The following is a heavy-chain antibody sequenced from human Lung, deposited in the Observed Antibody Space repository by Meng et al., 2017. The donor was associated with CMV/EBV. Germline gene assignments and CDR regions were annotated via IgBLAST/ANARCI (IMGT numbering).Heavy chain of an antibody. CDR2: IIPILGIT. Sequence: KASGDTFNKYTISWVRQAPGQGLEWMGGIIPILGITNSAQKFQGRATITADRSTNTAYLELSGLTSEDTAVYFCATRGITGTGAEYFQHWGQGTLVTVS. CDR1: GDTFNKYT. J-gene: IGHJ1*01. D-gene: IGHD1-7*01. V-gene: IGHV1-69*02. CDR3: ATRGITGTGAEYFQH.